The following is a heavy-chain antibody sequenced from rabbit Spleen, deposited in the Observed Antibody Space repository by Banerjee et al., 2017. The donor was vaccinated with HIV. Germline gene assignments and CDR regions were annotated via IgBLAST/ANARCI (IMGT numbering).Heavy chain of an antibody. CDR1: GFSFSSSYY. J-gene: IGHJ4*01. D-gene: IGHD7-1*01. Sequence: QSLEESGGDLVKPGASLTLTCTASGFSFSSSYYMCWVRQAPGKGLEWIASIATSSGSTWYASWAKGRFTISRTSSTTVTLQMTSLTAADTATYFCARDGAPAYTDYAYYFKLWGQGTLVTVS. V-gene: IGHV1S40*01. CDR3: ARDGAPAYTDYAYYFKL. CDR2: IATSSGST.